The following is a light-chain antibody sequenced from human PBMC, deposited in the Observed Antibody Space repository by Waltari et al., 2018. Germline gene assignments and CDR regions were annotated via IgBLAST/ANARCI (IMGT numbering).Light chain of an antibody. CDR3: MQGTEVPYT. J-gene: IGKJ2*01. CDR1: QSLLHSDGYTY. Sequence: DIVMAQTPLSLAVTPGEPASISCKSSQSLLHSDGYTYLDWYLQKPGQSQQLLIYFDSKRASGVPDRFSGSESGTDFTLKISGVEAEDVGIYFCMQGTEVPYTFGQGTKVEIK. V-gene: IGKV2-40*01. CDR2: FDS.